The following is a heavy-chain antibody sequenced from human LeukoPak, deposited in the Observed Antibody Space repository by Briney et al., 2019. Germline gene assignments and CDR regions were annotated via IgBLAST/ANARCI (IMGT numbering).Heavy chain of an antibody. J-gene: IGHJ5*02. V-gene: IGHV4-4*09. CDR1: GGSISSYY. CDR2: IYTSGST. D-gene: IGHD6-19*01. Sequence: SETLSLTCTVSGGSISSYYWSWIRQPPGKGLEWIGYIYTSGSTNYNPSLKSRVTISVDTSKNQFSLKLSSVTAADTAVYYCARSAVENWFDPWGQGTLVTVSS. CDR3: ARSAVENWFDP.